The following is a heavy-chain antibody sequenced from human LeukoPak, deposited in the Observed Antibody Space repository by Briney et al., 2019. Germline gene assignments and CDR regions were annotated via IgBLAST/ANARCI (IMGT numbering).Heavy chain of an antibody. CDR2: IYSGGST. CDR1: GFTVSSNY. V-gene: IGHV3-53*01. Sequence: PGGSLRLSCAASGFTVSSNYMSWVRQAPGKGLEWVSVIYSGGSTFYADSVKGRFTISRDISKNTLYLQMNSLRAEDTAMYYCASVYYYDSSGYYSPGDAFDIWGQGTMVTVSS. J-gene: IGHJ3*02. CDR3: ASVYYYDSSGYYSPGDAFDI. D-gene: IGHD3-22*01.